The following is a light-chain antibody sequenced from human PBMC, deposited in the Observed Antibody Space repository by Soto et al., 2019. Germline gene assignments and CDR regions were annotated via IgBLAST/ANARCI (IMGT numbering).Light chain of an antibody. CDR3: SSYTSSSNHV. Sequence: QSVLTQPASVSGSPGQSIAISCTGTSSDVGGYDYVSWYQQLPGKAPKLMIYDVNNRPSGASNRFSGSKSGNTASLTISGLQAEDEADYYCSSYTSSSNHVFGTGTKLTVL. CDR1: SSDVGGYDY. CDR2: DVN. J-gene: IGLJ1*01. V-gene: IGLV2-14*03.